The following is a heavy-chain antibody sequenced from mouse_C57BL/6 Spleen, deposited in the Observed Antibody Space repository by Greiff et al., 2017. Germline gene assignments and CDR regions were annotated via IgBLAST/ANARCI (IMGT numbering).Heavy chain of an antibody. CDR2: ISDGGSYT. J-gene: IGHJ3*01. D-gene: IGHD2-1*01. Sequence: EVKLVESGGGLVKPGGSLKLSCAASGFTFSSYAMSWVRQTPEKRLEWVATISDGGSYTYYPDNVKGRFTISRDNAKNNLYLQMSHLKSEDTAMXYCGGEDGNWFAYWGQGTLVTVSA. CDR1: GFTFSSYA. CDR3: GGEDGNWFAY. V-gene: IGHV5-4*03.